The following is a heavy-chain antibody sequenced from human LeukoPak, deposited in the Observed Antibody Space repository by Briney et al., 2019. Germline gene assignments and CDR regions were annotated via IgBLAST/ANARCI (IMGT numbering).Heavy chain of an antibody. D-gene: IGHD3-10*01. J-gene: IGHJ5*02. Sequence: GASVKVSCKASGYTFTGYYMHWVRQAPGQGLEWMGWINPNSGGTNYAQKFQGRVTMTRDTSISTAYMELSRLRSDDTAVYYCARGPITMVRGDIDWFDPWGQGTLVTVSS. CDR2: INPNSGGT. CDR1: GYTFTGYY. CDR3: ARGPITMVRGDIDWFDP. V-gene: IGHV1-2*02.